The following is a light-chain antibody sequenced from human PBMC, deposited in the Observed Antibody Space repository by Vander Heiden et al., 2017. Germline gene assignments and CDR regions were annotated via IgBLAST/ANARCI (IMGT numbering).Light chain of an antibody. CDR2: EAS. CDR3: QQRSTWPALT. Sequence: EIVLTQSPATLSLSPGERATLSCRASQSVSSYLAWYQQKPGQAPRLLIYEASNRATGIPARFSGSGSGTDFTLTISSLEPEDFAVYYCQQRSTWPALTFGGGTKAEIK. CDR1: QSVSSY. J-gene: IGKJ4*01. V-gene: IGKV3-11*01.